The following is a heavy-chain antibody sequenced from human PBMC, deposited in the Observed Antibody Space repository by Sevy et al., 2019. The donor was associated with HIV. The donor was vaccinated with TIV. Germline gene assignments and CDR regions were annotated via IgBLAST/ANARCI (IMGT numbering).Heavy chain of an antibody. CDR2: IRYDGSDK. V-gene: IGHV3-30*02. Sequence: GSLRLSCAASGFTFSNFGMHWVRQVPGKGLEWVTFIRYDGSDKYYAASVKGRLHISRDGSKNTLYLQMDSLRAEDTAIYYCAKDLAGPGRRYFDYWGQGTLVTVSS. CDR3: AKDLAGPGRRYFDY. CDR1: GFTFSNFG. D-gene: IGHD6-13*01. J-gene: IGHJ4*02.